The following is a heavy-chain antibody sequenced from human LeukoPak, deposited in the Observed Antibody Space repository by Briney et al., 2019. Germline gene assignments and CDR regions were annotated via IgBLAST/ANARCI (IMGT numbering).Heavy chain of an antibody. CDR3: AGGATPGVF. CDR2: INHSGST. J-gene: IGHJ4*02. V-gene: IGHV4-34*01. CDR1: GGSFSGYY. D-gene: IGHD3-10*01. Sequence: PSETLSLTCGVYGGSFSGYYWTWIRQPPGKGLEWIGEINHSGSTNYIPSLKSRVTMSLDTSKNHFPLKLTSVTAADTAVYYCAGGATPGVFWGQGTLVTVSS.